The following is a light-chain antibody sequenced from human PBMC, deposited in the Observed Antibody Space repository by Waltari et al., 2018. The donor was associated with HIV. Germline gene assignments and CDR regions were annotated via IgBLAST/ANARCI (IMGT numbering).Light chain of an antibody. Sequence: GQSITISCTGSISDIGLYDFVSWYQQYPGKAPRLLIFGVSSRPSGISDRFSGFKSHNTATLTISDLQPEDEADYYCSSLTLTHSVLFGGGTRLTVL. CDR1: ISDIGLYDF. J-gene: IGLJ3*02. CDR2: GVS. CDR3: SSLTLTHSVL. V-gene: IGLV2-14*03.